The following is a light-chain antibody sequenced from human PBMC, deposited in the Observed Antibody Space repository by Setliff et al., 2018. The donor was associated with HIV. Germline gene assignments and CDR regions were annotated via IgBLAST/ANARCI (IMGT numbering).Light chain of an antibody. CDR3: CSYAGSNIFVV. V-gene: IGLV2-23*02. Sequence: QSVLTQPPSVSGSPGQSIIISCTGTTSDIGSYNRVSWYQQRPGTAPKLIIYEVNKRPSGVSNRFSGSKSGTTASLAISGLQADDEADYYCCSYAGSNIFVVLGTGTKGTVL. J-gene: IGLJ1*01. CDR2: EVN. CDR1: TSDIGSYNR.